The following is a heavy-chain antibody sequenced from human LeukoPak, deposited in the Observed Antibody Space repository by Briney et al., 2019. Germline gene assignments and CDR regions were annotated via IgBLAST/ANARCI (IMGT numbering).Heavy chain of an antibody. J-gene: IGHJ3*02. CDR1: GFTFSSYG. V-gene: IGHV3-33*01. CDR3: AREGKRSYYDFWSGYPAPAFDI. D-gene: IGHD3-3*01. Sequence: GRSLRLSCAASGFTFSSYGMHWVRQAPGKGLEWVAVIWYDGSNKYYADSVKGRFTISRDNSKNTLYLQMNSLRAEDTAVYYCAREGKRSYYDFWSGYPAPAFDIWGQGTMVTVSS. CDR2: IWYDGSNK.